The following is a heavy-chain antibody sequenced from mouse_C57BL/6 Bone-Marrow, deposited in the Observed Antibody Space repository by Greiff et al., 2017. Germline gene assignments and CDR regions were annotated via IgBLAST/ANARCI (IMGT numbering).Heavy chain of an antibody. CDR2: IYPGDGDT. D-gene: IGHD2-5*01. V-gene: IGHV1-82*01. J-gene: IGHJ4*01. CDR3: AREGYSNRAMDY. CDR1: GYAFSRSW. Sequence: LQASGPELVKPGASVKISCTASGYAFSRSWMNWVKQRPGKGLEWIGRIYPGDGDTNYNGKFTGKATLTADKSSSTAYMQLSSLTSEDSAVYFWAREGYSNRAMDYWGQGTSVTVSS.